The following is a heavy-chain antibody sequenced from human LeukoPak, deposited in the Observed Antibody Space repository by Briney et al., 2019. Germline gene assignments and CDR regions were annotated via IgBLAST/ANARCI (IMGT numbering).Heavy chain of an antibody. CDR3: ARDPDKDYYDSSGYPLGMDV. V-gene: IGHV3-23*01. CDR2: ISGGAGGA. CDR1: GFTFSSYA. J-gene: IGHJ6*02. D-gene: IGHD3-22*01. Sequence: QTGGSLRLSCAASGFTFSSYAMNWVRQAPGRGLEWVSSISGGAGGAAYADSVKGRFTMSRDNSKNSLYLQMNSLRAEDTAVYYCARDPDKDYYDSSGYPLGMDVWGQGTTVTVSS.